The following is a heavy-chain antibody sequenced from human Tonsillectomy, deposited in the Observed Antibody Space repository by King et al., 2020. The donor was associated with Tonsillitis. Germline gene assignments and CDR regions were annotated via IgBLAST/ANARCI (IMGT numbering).Heavy chain of an antibody. CDR1: GFSFSTYA. V-gene: IGHV3-30*18. D-gene: IGHD3-22*01. CDR3: AKGGVAFKYDNYGPDYFDY. Sequence: VQLVESGGGVVQPGRSLRLSCAASGFSFSTYAMHWVRQTPGKGLAWVSLISYNGVTQYYADSVKGRFAISRDNSRVYLQMHSMTSKDTGVYYCAKGGVAFKYDNYGPDYFDYWGQGTLVTVSA. CDR2: ISYNGVTQ. J-gene: IGHJ4*02.